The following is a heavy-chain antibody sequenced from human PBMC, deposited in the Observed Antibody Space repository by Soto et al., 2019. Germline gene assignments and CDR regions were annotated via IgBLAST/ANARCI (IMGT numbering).Heavy chain of an antibody. CDR2: IRSKDYGGTA. CDR1: GFTFGDYA. CDR3: TSTIVGDTPYYFDY. J-gene: IGHJ4*02. D-gene: IGHD1-26*01. Sequence: PGGSLRLSCTASGFTFGDYAMSWVRQAPGKGLEWVGFIRSKDYGGTADYAASVKGRFTLSRDDSKSIAYLQMNSLKTEDTAVYHCTSTIVGDTPYYFDYWGQGTLVTVSS. V-gene: IGHV3-49*04.